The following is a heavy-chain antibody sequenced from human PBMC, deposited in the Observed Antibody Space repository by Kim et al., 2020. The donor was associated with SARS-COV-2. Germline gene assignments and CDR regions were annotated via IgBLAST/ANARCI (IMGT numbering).Heavy chain of an antibody. V-gene: IGHV3-30*02. J-gene: IGHJ4*02. Sequence: GSNKYNADAVTDRFTNSRDNSKNTLYLQMNSLRAEDTAVYYCAKSPGLDYWGQGTLVTVSS. CDR3: AKSPGLDY. CDR2: GSNK.